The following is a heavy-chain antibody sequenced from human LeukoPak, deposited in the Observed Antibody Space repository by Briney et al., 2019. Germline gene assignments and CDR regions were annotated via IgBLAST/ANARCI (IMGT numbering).Heavy chain of an antibody. CDR3: ARAGDGYYYYYYMDV. D-gene: IGHD5-24*01. J-gene: IGHJ6*03. CDR2: IFSSESSNT. Sequence: SETLSLTCSVSNGSLSTYYWGWIRQPPGKRLEWIGYIFSSESSNTNYNPSLNGRVTISVDTSKNQFSLTLNSVTAADTAVYYCARAGDGYYYYYYMDVWGKGTTVTVSS. V-gene: IGHV4-59*08. CDR1: NGSLSTYY.